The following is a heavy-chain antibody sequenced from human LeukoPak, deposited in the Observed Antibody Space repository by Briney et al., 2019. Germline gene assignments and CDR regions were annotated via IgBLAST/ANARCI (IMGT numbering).Heavy chain of an antibody. CDR1: GGTFSSYA. CDR3: ATDLTMVRGVTNWFDP. CDR2: IIPIFGTA. V-gene: IGHV1-69*06. Sequence: SVKVSCKASGGTFSSYAISWVRQAPGQGLEWMGGIIPIFGTANYAQKFQGRVTITADTSTDTAYMELSSLRSEDTAVYYCATDLTMVRGVTNWFDPWGQGTQVTVSS. D-gene: IGHD3-10*01. J-gene: IGHJ5*02.